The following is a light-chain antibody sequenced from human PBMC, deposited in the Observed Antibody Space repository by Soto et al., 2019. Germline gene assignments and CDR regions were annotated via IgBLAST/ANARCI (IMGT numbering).Light chain of an antibody. CDR1: QRVGGSS. Sequence: EVVLHQPPEPLPFPRGKVATLSYGASQRVGGSSVAWNHQNPGQAPRPLIVATSNRATDIPVRFSAGGDGTDFALTIGRLVPEDFAVYYCQEYGRSPPTFGQGNKVELK. V-gene: IGKV3-20*01. CDR2: ATS. CDR3: QEYGRSPPT. J-gene: IGKJ1*01.